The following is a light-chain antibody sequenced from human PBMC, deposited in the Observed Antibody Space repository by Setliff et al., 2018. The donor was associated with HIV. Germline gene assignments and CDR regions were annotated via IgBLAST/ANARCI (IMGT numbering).Light chain of an antibody. J-gene: IGLJ1*01. Sequence: QSALTQPASVSGSPGQSITISCTGTSSDVGGYNSVSWYQHYPGKAPKVMIYGVNNRPSGVSNRFSGSKSGSTASLTISGLQAEDEADYFCTSYTRDNTITRVFGTGTKATVL. V-gene: IGLV2-14*01. CDR1: SSDVGGYNS. CDR3: TSYTRDNTITRV. CDR2: GVN.